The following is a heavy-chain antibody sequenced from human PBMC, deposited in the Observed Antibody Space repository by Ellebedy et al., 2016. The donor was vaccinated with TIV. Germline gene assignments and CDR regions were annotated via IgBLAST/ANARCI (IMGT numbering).Heavy chain of an antibody. CDR1: GFTFSSYA. CDR2: ISYDGGSK. D-gene: IGHD4-17*01. Sequence: PGGSLRLSCAASGFTFSSYAMHWVRQAPGKGLDWLAIISYDGGSKYYADSVKGRFTISRDNSNNTLYLQMNSLRAEDTAVYYCARGGLVMTTVTTRPVDWWGQGSLVTVSS. V-gene: IGHV3-30-3*01. J-gene: IGHJ4*02. CDR3: ARGGLVMTTVTTRPVDW.